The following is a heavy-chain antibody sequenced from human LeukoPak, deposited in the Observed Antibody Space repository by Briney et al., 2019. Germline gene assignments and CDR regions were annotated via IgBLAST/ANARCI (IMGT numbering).Heavy chain of an antibody. CDR3: ARLYSSSSGKAFDI. Sequence: GSLRLSCAASGFTFSSYWMHWVRQAPGKGLVWVSRISSDGSSTDYADSVKGRFTISRDNAKNSLYLQMNSLRAEDTAVYYCARLYSSSSGKAFDIWGQGTMVTVSS. V-gene: IGHV3-74*01. CDR2: ISSDGSST. J-gene: IGHJ3*02. CDR1: GFTFSSYW. D-gene: IGHD6-6*01.